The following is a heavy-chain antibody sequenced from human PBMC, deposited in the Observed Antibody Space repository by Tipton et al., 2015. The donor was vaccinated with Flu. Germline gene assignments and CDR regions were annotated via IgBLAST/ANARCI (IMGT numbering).Heavy chain of an antibody. Sequence: QVQLVQSGAEVKKPGSSVKVSCKASGGTFSSDTISWVRQAPGQGLEWMGGIIPIFGTANYAQKFQGRVTITADESTSTGYMELNSLRSEDTAVYYCARDGRGPEPWADSSYSLDFWGQGTLGTVSS. J-gene: IGHJ4*02. CDR3: ARDGRGPEPWADSSYSLDF. V-gene: IGHV1-69*01. CDR1: GGTFSSDT. CDR2: IIPIFGTA. D-gene: IGHD3-22*01.